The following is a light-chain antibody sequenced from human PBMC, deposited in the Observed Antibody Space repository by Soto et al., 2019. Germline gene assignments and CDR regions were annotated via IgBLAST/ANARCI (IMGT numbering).Light chain of an antibody. CDR1: QSINIY. Sequence: DIQMTQSPSSLFASVGDRVTVTCRANQSINIYLNWYQQKPGKAPTLLIYGASSLQSGVPSRFSGGGSRTDFTLTISALQPEDFATYYCQQSYRSPYTFGQGTKLEI. CDR3: QQSYRSPYT. V-gene: IGKV1-39*01. J-gene: IGKJ2*01. CDR2: GAS.